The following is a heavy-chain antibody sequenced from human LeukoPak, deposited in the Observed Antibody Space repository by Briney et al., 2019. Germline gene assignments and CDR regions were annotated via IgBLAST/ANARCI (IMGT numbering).Heavy chain of an antibody. Sequence: GESLKISCKGSGYSFTCYWIGWVRQMPGKGLEWMGIIYPGDSDTRYSPSFQGQVTISADKSISTAYLQWSSLKASHTAMYYCARTTIVGATIGDWYYFDYWGQGTLVTVSS. CDR1: GYSFTCYW. D-gene: IGHD1-26*01. J-gene: IGHJ4*02. CDR2: IYPGDSDT. CDR3: ARTTIVGATIGDWYYFDY. V-gene: IGHV5-51*01.